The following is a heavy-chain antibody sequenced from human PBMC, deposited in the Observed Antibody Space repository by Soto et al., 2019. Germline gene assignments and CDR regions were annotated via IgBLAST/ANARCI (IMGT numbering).Heavy chain of an antibody. CDR3: VKDLQFRYSSSWCCY. V-gene: IGHV3-64D*06. J-gene: IGHJ4*02. CDR1: GFTFSGYA. D-gene: IGHD6-13*01. CDR2: ISSNGGST. Sequence: GGSLRLSCAASGFTFSGYAISWVRQSPGKGLEWVSIISSNGGSTYYADSVKGRFTISRDNSKNTLYLQMSSLRAEDTAVYYCVKDLQFRYSSSWCCYWGQGTLVTVSS.